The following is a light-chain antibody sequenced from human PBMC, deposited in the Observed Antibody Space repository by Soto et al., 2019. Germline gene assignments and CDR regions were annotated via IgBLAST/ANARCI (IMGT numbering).Light chain of an antibody. CDR3: QQYNSYS. CDR2: HAS. V-gene: IGKV1-5*01. CDR1: QSISNW. Sequence: DIQMTQSPATLPGSVVGRFTITCRASQSISNWLARYQQKPGTAPKVLIYHASNLQSGVPSRFSGSGSGTEFTLTISSLQPDDFATYYCQQYNSYSFGQGTKVDI. J-gene: IGKJ1*01.